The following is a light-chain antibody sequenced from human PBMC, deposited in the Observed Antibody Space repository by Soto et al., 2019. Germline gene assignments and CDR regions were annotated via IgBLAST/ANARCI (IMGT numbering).Light chain of an antibody. J-gene: IGLJ1*01. CDR2: EVR. Sequence: QSALAQPASVSGSPGQSITISCTGTSSDVGGYNHVPWYQQHPGKAPKLIIYEVRNRPSGVSDRFSASKSGNTASLTISGLQAEDEADYYCSSYASSSSYVFGTGTKVTAL. V-gene: IGLV2-14*01. CDR3: SSYASSSSYV. CDR1: SSDVGGYNH.